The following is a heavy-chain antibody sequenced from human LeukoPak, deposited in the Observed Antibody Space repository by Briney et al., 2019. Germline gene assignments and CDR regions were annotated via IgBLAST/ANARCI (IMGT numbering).Heavy chain of an antibody. D-gene: IGHD6-13*01. CDR3: ARCIAAAGTGNNWFDP. CDR2: INPNSGGT. V-gene: IGHV1-2*04. Sequence: ASVKVSCKASGYTFTSYYMHWVRQAPGQGLEWMGWINPNSGGTNYAQKFQGWVTMTRDTSISTAYMELSRLRSDDTAVYYCARCIAAAGTGNNWFDPWGQGTLVTVSS. J-gene: IGHJ5*02. CDR1: GYTFTSYY.